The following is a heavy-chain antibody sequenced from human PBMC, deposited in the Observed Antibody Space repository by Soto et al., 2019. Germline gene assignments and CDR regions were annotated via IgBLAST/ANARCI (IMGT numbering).Heavy chain of an antibody. V-gene: IGHV3-30*18. Sequence: HPGGSLRLSCAASGFTFSSYGMHWVRQAPGKGLEWVAVISYDGSNKYYADSVKGRFTISRDNSKNTLYLQMNSLRAEDTAVYYCAKSQWLVLDYFDYWGQGTLVTVSS. J-gene: IGHJ4*02. CDR3: AKSQWLVLDYFDY. D-gene: IGHD6-19*01. CDR2: ISYDGSNK. CDR1: GFTFSSYG.